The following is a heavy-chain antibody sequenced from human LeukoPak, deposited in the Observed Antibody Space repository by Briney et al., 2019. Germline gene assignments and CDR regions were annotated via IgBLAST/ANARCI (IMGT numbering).Heavy chain of an antibody. V-gene: IGHV4-59*11. Sequence: PSETLSLTCTVSGGSISSHYGTWIRQAPGKGLEWIGYIYYSGNTNYNPSLKSRVTISVDTSKNQFSLTLSSATAADTAVYYCARSGALTGYLYWGQGTLVTVSS. D-gene: IGHD3-9*01. CDR2: IYYSGNT. CDR3: ARSGALTGYLY. J-gene: IGHJ4*02. CDR1: GGSISSHY.